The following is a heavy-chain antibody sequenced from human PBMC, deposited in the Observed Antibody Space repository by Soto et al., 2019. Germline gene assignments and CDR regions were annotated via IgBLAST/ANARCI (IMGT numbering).Heavy chain of an antibody. CDR2: IWYDGSNK. CDR1: GFTFSSYG. J-gene: IGHJ4*02. Sequence: QVQLVESGGGVVQPGRSLRLSCAASGFTFSSYGMHWVRQAPGKGLEWVAVIWYDGSNKYYADSVKGRFTISRDNSKNTLYLQMNSLRAEETAVYYCARGHYDSSGYLLDYWGQGTLVTVSS. CDR3: ARGHYDSSGYLLDY. D-gene: IGHD3-22*01. V-gene: IGHV3-33*01.